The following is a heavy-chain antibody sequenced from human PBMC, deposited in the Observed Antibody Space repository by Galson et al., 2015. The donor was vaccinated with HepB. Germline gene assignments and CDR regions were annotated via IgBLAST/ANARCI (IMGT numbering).Heavy chain of an antibody. V-gene: IGHV3-53*01. CDR3: ARDRGIAADVSSAYYYHGIDV. J-gene: IGHJ6*02. D-gene: IGHD6-13*01. Sequence: SLRLSCAASGFTVSNHYMNWVRQAPGKGLEWVSVLYSSGATHYTDSVKGRFTVSGDNSKNTAYLQMNSLRVEDTAVYCCARDRGIAADVSSAYYYHGIDVWGQGTTVTVSS. CDR2: LYSSGAT. CDR1: GFTVSNHY.